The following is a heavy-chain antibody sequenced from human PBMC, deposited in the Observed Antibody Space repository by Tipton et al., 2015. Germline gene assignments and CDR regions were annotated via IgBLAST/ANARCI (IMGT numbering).Heavy chain of an antibody. V-gene: IGHV4-38-2*01. J-gene: IGHJ1*01. CDR2: ISHSGNT. Sequence: TLSLTCAVSAYSISSDYYWGWIRQPPGKGLEWIGSISHSGNTYYNPSLKSRVTMSRDTSKNQFSLKLTSVTAADTAVYCCARASIIQGYYHDSSRYYLFNSWGQGTLVTVSS. CDR3: ARASIIQGYYHDSSRYYLFNS. D-gene: IGHD3-22*01. CDR1: AYSISSDYY.